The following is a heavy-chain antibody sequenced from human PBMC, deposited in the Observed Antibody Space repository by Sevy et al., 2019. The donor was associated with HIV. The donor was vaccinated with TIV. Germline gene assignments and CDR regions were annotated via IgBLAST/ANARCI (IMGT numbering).Heavy chain of an antibody. D-gene: IGHD2-15*01. CDR3: ARVVAYCSGGSCFPGYYNGMDV. V-gene: IGHV3-21*01. CDR2: ISSSSNYI. J-gene: IGHJ6*02. CDR1: GFTFSNYN. Sequence: GGSLRLSCAASGFTFSNYNMNWVRQAPGKGLEWVSSISSSSNYISYAYSMKGRFTISRDNAKNSLYLQMNSLRAEDTDVYYCARVVAYCSGGSCFPGYYNGMDVWGQGTTVTVSS.